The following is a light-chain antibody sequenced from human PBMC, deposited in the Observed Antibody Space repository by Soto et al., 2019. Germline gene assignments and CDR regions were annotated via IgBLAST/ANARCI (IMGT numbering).Light chain of an antibody. CDR1: SSDVGSYAY. J-gene: IGLJ3*02. CDR2: DVR. V-gene: IGLV2-11*01. CDR3: CSYAGSYTWV. Sequence: QSALTQPRSVSGSPGQSVTISCTGTSSDVGSYAYVSWFQHHPGKAPKLMIYDVRARPSWVPNRFSGSKSGNTASLTISGLQTEDEADYYCCSYAGSYTWVFGGGTKVTVL.